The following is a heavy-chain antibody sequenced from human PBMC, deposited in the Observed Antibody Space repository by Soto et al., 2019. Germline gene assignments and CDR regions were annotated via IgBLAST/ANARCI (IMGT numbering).Heavy chain of an antibody. CDR3: ARHGNRLWWFDI. J-gene: IGHJ4*02. Sequence: GESLKISCKASGYSFTNYWIGWVRQMPGKGLEWMGIIYPCDSNTRYSPSFQGQVTISAXXXIXXXYXQXXXLXASDTAMYYCARHGNRLWWFDIWGQGTPVTVSS. D-gene: IGHD2-15*01. CDR1: GYSFTNYW. CDR2: IYPCDSNT. V-gene: IGHV5-51*01.